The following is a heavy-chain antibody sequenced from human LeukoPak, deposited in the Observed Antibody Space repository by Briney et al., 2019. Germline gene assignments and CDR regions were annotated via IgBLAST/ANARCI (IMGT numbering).Heavy chain of an antibody. J-gene: IGHJ4*02. CDR3: ARPLYYDILTGLAPGY. CDR1: VYTFTGYY. V-gene: IGHV1-2*02. D-gene: IGHD3-9*01. Sequence: GASVKVSCKPSVYTFTGYYMHWVRQAPGQGVECMGWINPNSGGTNYAQKFQGRVTMTRDTSISTAYMELSRLRSDDTAVYYCARPLYYDILTGLAPGYWGQGTLVTVSS. CDR2: INPNSGGT.